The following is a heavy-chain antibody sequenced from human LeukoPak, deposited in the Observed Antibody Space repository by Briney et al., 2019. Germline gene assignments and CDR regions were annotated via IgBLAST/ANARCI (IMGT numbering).Heavy chain of an antibody. CDR2: IIPIFGTA. Sequence: ASVKVSCKASGGTFSSYAISWVRQAPGQGLEWMGGIIPIFGTANYAQKFQGRVTITTDESTSTAYMELSSLRSEDTAVYYCASRTGTTGTTSGWGAFDYWGQGTLVTVSS. J-gene: IGHJ4*02. CDR1: GGTFSSYA. CDR3: ASRTGTTGTTSGWGAFDY. D-gene: IGHD1-1*01. V-gene: IGHV1-69*05.